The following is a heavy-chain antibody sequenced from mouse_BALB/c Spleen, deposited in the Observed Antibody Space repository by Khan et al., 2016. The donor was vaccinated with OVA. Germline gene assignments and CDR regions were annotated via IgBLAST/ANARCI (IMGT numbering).Heavy chain of an antibody. J-gene: IGHJ3*01. CDR1: GYSITSDYA. CDR2: ISYSGST. CDR3: AMGRTY. D-gene: IGHD4-1*01. V-gene: IGHV3-2*02. Sequence: EVQLVEPGPGLVKPSQSLSLTCTVTGYSITSDYAWNWIRQFPGNKLEWMGYISYSGSTSYNPSLKSRISITRDTSKNQFFLQLNSVTSEDTATYYCAMGRTYWGQGTLVTVSA.